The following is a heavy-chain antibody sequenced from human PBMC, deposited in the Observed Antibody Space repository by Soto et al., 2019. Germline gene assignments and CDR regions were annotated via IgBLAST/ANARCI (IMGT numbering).Heavy chain of an antibody. J-gene: IGHJ6*03. CDR1: GFTFSSYA. V-gene: IGHV3-23*01. CDR2: ISGSGGST. D-gene: IGHD6-13*01. Sequence: AGGSLRLSCAASGFTFSSYAMSWVRQAPGKGLEWVSAISGSGGSTYYADSVKGRFTISRDNSKNTLYLQMNSLRAEDTAVYYCAILTSSSWPMDVWGKGTTVTVSS. CDR3: AILTSSSWPMDV.